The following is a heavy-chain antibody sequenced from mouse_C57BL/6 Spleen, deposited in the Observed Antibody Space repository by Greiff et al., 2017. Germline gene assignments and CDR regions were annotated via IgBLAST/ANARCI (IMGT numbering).Heavy chain of an antibody. D-gene: IGHD3-1*01. V-gene: IGHV1-52*01. CDR3: ARSGGYYAMDY. Sequence: QVQLQQPGAELVRPGSSVKLSCKASGYTFTSYWMHWVKPRPIQGLEWIGNIDPSDSETHYNQKFKDKATLTVDKSSSTAYMQLSSLTSEDSAVYYCARSGGYYAMDYWGQGTSVTVSS. CDR1: GYTFTSYW. CDR2: IDPSDSET. J-gene: IGHJ4*01.